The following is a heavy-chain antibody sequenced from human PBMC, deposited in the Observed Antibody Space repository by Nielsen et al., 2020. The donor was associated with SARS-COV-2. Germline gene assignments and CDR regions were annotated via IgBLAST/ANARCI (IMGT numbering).Heavy chain of an antibody. J-gene: IGHJ4*02. Sequence: ASVKVSCKASGYTFTGYPMNWFRQAPGQGLEWMGWMNPNSGNTGYAQKFQGRVTMTRSTSTSTAYMELHSLGSEDTAVYYCASCKGDGKYFDCEGFDYWGQGTLVTVSS. V-gene: IGHV1-8*02. CDR1: GYTFTGYP. D-gene: IGHD3-9*01. CDR3: ASCKGDGKYFDCEGFDY. CDR2: MNPNSGNT.